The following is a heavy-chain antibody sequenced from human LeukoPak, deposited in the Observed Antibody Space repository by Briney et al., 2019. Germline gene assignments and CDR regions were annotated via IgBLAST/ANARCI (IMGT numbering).Heavy chain of an antibody. J-gene: IGHJ4*02. D-gene: IGHD6-13*01. V-gene: IGHV5-51*01. CDR1: GYSFTSYW. CDR2: IYPGDSDT. CDR3: ARQMRAADQLFDY. Sequence: GESLKISCKGSGYSFTSYWIGWVRQMPGKGLEWMGIIYPGDSDTRYSPSFQDQVTISADKSISTAYLQWSSLKASDTAMYYCARQMRAADQLFDYWGQGTLVTVSS.